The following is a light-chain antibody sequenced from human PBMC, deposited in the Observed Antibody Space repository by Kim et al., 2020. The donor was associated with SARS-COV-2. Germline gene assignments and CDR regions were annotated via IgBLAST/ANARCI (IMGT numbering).Light chain of an antibody. Sequence: DIQLTQSPSTLSASVGDTVTIACRASESISIWLAWYQQRSGKAPKLLIYRASTLQSGVPSRFSGSGSGTEFALTITSLQPEDFATYYCQQYNSHPTFGQGTKLEI. J-gene: IGKJ1*01. CDR3: QQYNSHPT. CDR1: ESISIW. CDR2: RAS. V-gene: IGKV1-5*03.